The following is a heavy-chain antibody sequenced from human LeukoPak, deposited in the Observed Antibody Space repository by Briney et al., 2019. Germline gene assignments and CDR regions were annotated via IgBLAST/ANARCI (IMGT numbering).Heavy chain of an antibody. CDR2: ISSSGSTI. CDR1: GFTFSSYS. Sequence: GGSLRLSCAVSGFTFSSYSMNWVRQAPGKGLEWVSYISSSGSTIYYADSVKGRFTISGDNAKNSLYLQMNSLRAEDTAVYYCASDNGDPGPSDYLGQGTLVTVSS. V-gene: IGHV3-48*04. D-gene: IGHD2-8*01. J-gene: IGHJ4*02. CDR3: ASDNGDPGPSDY.